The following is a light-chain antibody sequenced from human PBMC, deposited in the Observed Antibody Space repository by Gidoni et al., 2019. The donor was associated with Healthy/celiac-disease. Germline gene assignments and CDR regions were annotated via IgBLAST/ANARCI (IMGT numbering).Light chain of an antibody. CDR3: QQSYSTPPTYT. CDR1: QSISSY. V-gene: IGKV1-39*01. Sequence: DNQMTQSPSSLSASVGDRVTITCRASQSISSYLNWYQQKPGKAPKLLIYAASSLQSGVPSRFSGSGSGTDFTLTISSLQPEDFATYYCQQSYSTPPTYTFGQGTKLEIK. J-gene: IGKJ2*01. CDR2: AAS.